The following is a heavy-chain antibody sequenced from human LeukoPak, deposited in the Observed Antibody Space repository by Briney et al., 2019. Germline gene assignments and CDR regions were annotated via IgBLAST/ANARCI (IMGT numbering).Heavy chain of an antibody. J-gene: IGHJ4*02. D-gene: IGHD6-6*01. CDR3: VREGSSSPLHY. CDR1: GGSFSGYY. CDR2: INHSGST. Sequence: SETLSLTCAVYGGSFSGYYWSWIRQPPGKGLEWIGEINHSGSTNYNPSLKSRVTISVDTSKNQFSLKLSSVTAADTAVYYCVREGSSSPLHYWGQGTLVTVSS. V-gene: IGHV4-34*01.